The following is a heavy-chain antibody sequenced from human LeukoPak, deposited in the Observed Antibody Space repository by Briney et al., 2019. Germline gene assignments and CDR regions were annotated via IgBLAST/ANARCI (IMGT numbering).Heavy chain of an antibody. Sequence: ASLRVSCKASGYTFTGYHMHWVRQAPGQGLEWMGWINPNSGGTNYAQNFQGRVTMTRDTSISTAYMVLSRLRSDDTAVYYCLRGGVGGVMDGCHYWGQGTLVTVSS. V-gene: IGHV1-2*02. CDR3: LRGGVGGVMDGCHY. J-gene: IGHJ4*02. CDR2: INPNSGGT. D-gene: IGHD3-16*01. CDR1: GYTFTGYH.